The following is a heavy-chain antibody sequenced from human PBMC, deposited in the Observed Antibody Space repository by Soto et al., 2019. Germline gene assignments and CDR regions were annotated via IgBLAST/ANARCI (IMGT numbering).Heavy chain of an antibody. D-gene: IGHD5-12*01. CDR3: AKGRGDSGYGNYYYYGMDV. CDR1: GFTFSSYA. V-gene: IGHV3-23*01. Sequence: GGSLRLSCAASGFTFSSYAMSWVRQAPGKGLEWVSAISGSGGSTYYADSVKGRFTISRDNSKNTLYLQMNSLRAEDKAVYYCAKGRGDSGYGNYYYYGMDVWGQGTTVTVSS. J-gene: IGHJ6*02. CDR2: ISGSGGST.